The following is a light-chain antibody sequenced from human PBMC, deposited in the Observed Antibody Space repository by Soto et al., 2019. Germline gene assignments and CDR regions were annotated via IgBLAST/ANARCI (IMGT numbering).Light chain of an antibody. V-gene: IGKV3-20*01. J-gene: IGKJ5*01. CDR2: GAS. CDR1: QSVSSSY. Sequence: EVVLTQSPGALSLSPGERATLSCRASQSVSSSYLAWYQQKPGQAPRLLIYGASSRATGIPDRFSGSGSGTDFTLTISSLEPEDFAVYYCQQYGSSPIPFCDGTRLEIK. CDR3: QQYGSSPIP.